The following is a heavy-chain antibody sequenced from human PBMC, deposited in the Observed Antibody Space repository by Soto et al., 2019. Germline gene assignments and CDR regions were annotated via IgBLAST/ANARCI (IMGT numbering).Heavy chain of an antibody. D-gene: IGHD3-22*01. Sequence: SETLSLTCAAYGGSFSGYYWSWIRQPPGKGLEWIGEINHSGSTNYNPSLKSRVTISVDTSKNQFSLKLSSVTAADTAVYYCARLPTPYYDSSGYYRDYWGQGTLVTVSS. V-gene: IGHV4-34*01. J-gene: IGHJ4*02. CDR3: ARLPTPYYDSSGYYRDY. CDR2: INHSGST. CDR1: GGSFSGYY.